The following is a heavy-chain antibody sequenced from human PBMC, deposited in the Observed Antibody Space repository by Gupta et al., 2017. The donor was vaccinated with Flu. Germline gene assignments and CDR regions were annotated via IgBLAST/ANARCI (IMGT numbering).Heavy chain of an antibody. CDR2: MSTDGRDY. CDR3: AKDVRRAAVYYFDY. D-gene: IGHD6-25*01. J-gene: IGHJ4*02. Sequence: VQLVESGGGVVQPGRSLRLSCATSGFPFSSYAMHWVRQAQGKGLEGVAVMSTDGRDYYYTDAVKGRFTISRDNSKNTLYLKMNSLRSEDTAVYYCAKDVRRAAVYYFDYWGQGTLITVSS. V-gene: IGHV3-30*18. CDR1: GFPFSSYA.